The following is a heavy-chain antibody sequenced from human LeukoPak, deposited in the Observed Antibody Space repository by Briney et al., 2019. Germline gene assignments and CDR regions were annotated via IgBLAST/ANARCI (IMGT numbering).Heavy chain of an antibody. CDR1: GGSISSSSYY. J-gene: IGHJ4*02. V-gene: IGHV4-39*07. Sequence: SETLSLTCSVSGGSISSSSYYWGWIRQPPGKGLDWIGSIYYSGSTYYNPSLKSRVTISVDTSKNQFSLKLSSVTAADTAVYYCARVLRYFDWLLYDYWGQGTLVTVSS. D-gene: IGHD3-9*01. CDR2: IYYSGST. CDR3: ARVLRYFDWLLYDY.